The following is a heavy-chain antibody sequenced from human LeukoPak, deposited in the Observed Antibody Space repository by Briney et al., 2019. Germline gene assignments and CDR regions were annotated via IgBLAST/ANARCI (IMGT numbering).Heavy chain of an antibody. Sequence: SSQTLSLTCTVSGGSISSGSYYWSWIRQPAGKGLEWIGRISSSGSTYYNPSLKSRVTISLDTSKNQFSLKLTSVTAADTAVYYCARDYSGYDSGWFDPWGQGTLVTVSS. D-gene: IGHD5-12*01. CDR1: GGSISSGSYY. J-gene: IGHJ5*02. CDR2: ISSSGST. CDR3: ARDYSGYDSGWFDP. V-gene: IGHV4-61*02.